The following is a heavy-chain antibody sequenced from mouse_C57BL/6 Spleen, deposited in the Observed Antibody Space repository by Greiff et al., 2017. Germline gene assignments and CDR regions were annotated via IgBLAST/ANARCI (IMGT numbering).Heavy chain of an antibody. Sequence: VQLQQSGAELVRPGASVKLSCTASGFNIKDDYMHWVKQRPEQGLEWIGWLDPENGDTEYASQFQGKATITADTSSNTAYLQLSSLTSEDTAVYYCTTPITTVVYFDYWGQGTTLTVSS. CDR2: LDPENGDT. CDR1: GFNIKDDY. CDR3: TTPITTVVYFDY. D-gene: IGHD1-1*01. V-gene: IGHV14-4*01. J-gene: IGHJ2*01.